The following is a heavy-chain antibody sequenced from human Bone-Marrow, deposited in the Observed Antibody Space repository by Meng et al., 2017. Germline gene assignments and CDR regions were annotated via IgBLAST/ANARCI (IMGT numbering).Heavy chain of an antibody. CDR1: GYTFTGYY. CDR2: INPNSGGT. CDR3: ARDDDSSGYYLD. V-gene: IGHV1-2*06. J-gene: IGHJ4*02. Sequence: ASVKVSCKASGYTFTGYYMHWVRQAPGQGLEWMGRINPNSGGTNYAQKFQGRVTMTRDTSISTAYMELSRLRSDDTAVYYCARDDDSSGYYLDWGQGTLVTVSS. D-gene: IGHD3-22*01.